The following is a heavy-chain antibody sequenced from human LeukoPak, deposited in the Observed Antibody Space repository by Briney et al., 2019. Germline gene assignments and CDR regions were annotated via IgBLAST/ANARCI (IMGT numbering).Heavy chain of an antibody. J-gene: IGHJ4*02. V-gene: IGHV3-30*18. CDR2: ISYDGGNK. CDR3: AKDRLAVALGPHFDY. Sequence: GRSLRLSCAASGFTFSSYGMHWVRQAPGKGLEWVAVISYDGGNKYYADSVKGRFTISRDNSKNTLYLQMNSLRAEDTAVYYCAKDRLAVALGPHFDYWGQGTLVTVSS. D-gene: IGHD6-19*01. CDR1: GFTFSSYG.